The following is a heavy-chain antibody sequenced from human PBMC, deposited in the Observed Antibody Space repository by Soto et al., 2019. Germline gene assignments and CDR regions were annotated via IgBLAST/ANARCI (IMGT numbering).Heavy chain of an antibody. CDR2: INHSGST. CDR3: ARGFWYSSSWQGANFDP. D-gene: IGHD6-13*01. Sequence: LSLTCAVYGGSFSGYYWSWIRQPPGKGLEWIGEINHSGSTNYNPSLKSRVTISVDTSKNQFSLKLSSVTAADTAVYYCARGFWYSSSWQGANFDPWGQGTLVTVSS. CDR1: GGSFSGYY. J-gene: IGHJ5*02. V-gene: IGHV4-34*01.